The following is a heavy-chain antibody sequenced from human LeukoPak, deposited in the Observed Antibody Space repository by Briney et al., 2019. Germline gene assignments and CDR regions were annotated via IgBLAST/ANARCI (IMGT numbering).Heavy chain of an antibody. J-gene: IGHJ6*03. CDR3: ARGKDGNKHSAPPGYYYYMDV. D-gene: IGHD5-24*01. Sequence: SVKVSCKASGGTFSSYAISWVRQAPGQGLEWMGGIIPIFGTANYAQKFQGRVTITTDESTSTAYMELSSLRSEDTAVYYCARGKDGNKHSAPPGYYYYMDVWGKGTTVTVSS. CDR1: GGTFSSYA. CDR2: IIPIFGTA. V-gene: IGHV1-69*05.